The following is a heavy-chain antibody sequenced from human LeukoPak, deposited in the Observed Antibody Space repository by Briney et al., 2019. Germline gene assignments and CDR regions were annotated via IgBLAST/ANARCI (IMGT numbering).Heavy chain of an antibody. J-gene: IGHJ4*02. CDR1: GFTFSSYA. CDR2: ISGSGGST. V-gene: IGHV3-23*01. D-gene: IGHD3-10*01. CDR3: AEDRGSGTSGGFDY. Sequence: GGSLRLSCAASGFTFSSYAMSWVRQAPGKGLEWVSAISGSGGSTYYADSVKGRFTISRDNSKNTLYLQMNSLRAEDTAVYYCAEDRGSGTSGGFDYWGQGTLVTVSS.